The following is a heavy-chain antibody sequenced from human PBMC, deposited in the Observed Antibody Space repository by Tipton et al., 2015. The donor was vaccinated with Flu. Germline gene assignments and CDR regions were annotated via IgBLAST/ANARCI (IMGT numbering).Heavy chain of an antibody. D-gene: IGHD3-22*01. CDR2: VYTSGT. J-gene: IGHJ4*02. CDR3: ARAASSSSGYQYRGFDY. CDR1: GGSISSATYY. V-gene: IGHV4-61*02. Sequence: TLSLTCTVSGGSISSATYYWSWIRQPAGKGLEWIERVYTSGTDYNPSLKSQVTISIDTSKSQFSLILSSVTAADTAVYYCARAASSSSGYQYRGFDYWAQGTFVTVSS.